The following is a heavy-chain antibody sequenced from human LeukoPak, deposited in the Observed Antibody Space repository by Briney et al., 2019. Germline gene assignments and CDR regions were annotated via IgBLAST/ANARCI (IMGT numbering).Heavy chain of an antibody. J-gene: IGHJ6*02. D-gene: IGHD3-10*01. CDR2: ISYDGSNK. CDR1: GFTFSSYA. CDR3: ARDSDGSGSYYAHYGMDV. Sequence: GGSLRLSCAASGFTFSSYAMHWGRQAPGRGLEWVAVISYDGSNKYYADSVKGRFTISRDNSKNTLYLQMNSLRAEDTAVYYCARDSDGSGSYYAHYGMDVWGQGTTVTVSS. V-gene: IGHV3-30-3*01.